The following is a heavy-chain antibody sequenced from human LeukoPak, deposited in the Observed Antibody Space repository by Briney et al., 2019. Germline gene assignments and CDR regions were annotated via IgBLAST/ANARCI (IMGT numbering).Heavy chain of an antibody. Sequence: SETLSLTFTVSGGSISGHYWSWIRQPPGKGLEWIGYSHDSGSTNYNASLTSRVTLSVDTSKNQFSLKLTSVTAADTAVYHCASERKELPAFFDYWGQGTLVTVSS. CDR3: ASERKELPAFFDY. V-gene: IGHV4-4*09. CDR2: SHDSGST. D-gene: IGHD1-7*01. CDR1: GGSISGHY. J-gene: IGHJ4*02.